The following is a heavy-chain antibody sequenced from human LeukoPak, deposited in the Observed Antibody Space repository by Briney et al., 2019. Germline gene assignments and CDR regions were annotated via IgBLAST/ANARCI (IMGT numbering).Heavy chain of an antibody. CDR3: FWIFHDILTPSYQIES. J-gene: IGHJ4*02. V-gene: IGHV4-38-2*02. CDR1: GYSINSGHN. Sequence: SETLSLTCNVSGYSINSGHNWGWIRQPPGMGLEWIGSVSHPGDIPYSPSLKSRVTISVDSSKNQFSLLLSSVTAADTALYYCFWIFHDILTPSYQIESWGQGTLVTVSS. D-gene: IGHD3-9*01. CDR2: VSHPGDI.